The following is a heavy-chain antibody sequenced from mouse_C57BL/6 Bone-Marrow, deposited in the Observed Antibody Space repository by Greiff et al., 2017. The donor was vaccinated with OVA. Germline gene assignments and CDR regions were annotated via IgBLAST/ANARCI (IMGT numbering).Heavy chain of an antibody. D-gene: IGHD2-4*01. CDR2: INPSTGGT. CDR1: GYSFTGYY. J-gene: IGHJ3*01. CDR3: ASYDYGSPY. Sequence: EVQLQQSGPELVKPGASVKISCKASGYSFTGYYMNWVKQSPEKSLEWIGEINPSTGGTTYNQKFKAKATLTVDKSSSTAYMQLKSLTSEDSAVYYCASYDYGSPYWGQGTLVTVSA. V-gene: IGHV1-42*01.